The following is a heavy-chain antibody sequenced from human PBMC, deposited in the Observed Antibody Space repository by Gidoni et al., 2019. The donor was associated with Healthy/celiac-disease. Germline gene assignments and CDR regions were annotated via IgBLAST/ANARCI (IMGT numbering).Heavy chain of an antibody. CDR2: FDPEDGET. J-gene: IGHJ3*02. CDR1: GYTRTKLS. D-gene: IGHD3-22*01. Sequence: QVQLVQSGAEVKKPGASVKVSCKVSGYTRTKLSMHWVRQAPGKGLEWMGGFDPEDGETIYAQKFQGRVTMTEDTSTDTAYMELSSLRSEDTAVYYCASYYDSSGYYPDAFDIWGQGTMVTVSS. CDR3: ASYYDSSGYYPDAFDI. V-gene: IGHV1-24*01.